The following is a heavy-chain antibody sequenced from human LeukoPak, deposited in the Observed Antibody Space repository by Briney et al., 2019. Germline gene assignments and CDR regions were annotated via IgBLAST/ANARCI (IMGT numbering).Heavy chain of an antibody. J-gene: IGHJ4*02. CDR3: SRDLRGPRDY. D-gene: IGHD3-10*01. Sequence: GGSLRLSCAASGFTFSSYWMHWVRQVPGKGLLWVSRINTDGSVTNYADSVKGRFTISRDNTKNTLYLQMDSLRGEDTAVYYCSRDLRGPRDYWGQGTLVTVFS. CDR1: GFTFSSYW. V-gene: IGHV3-74*01. CDR2: INTDGSVT.